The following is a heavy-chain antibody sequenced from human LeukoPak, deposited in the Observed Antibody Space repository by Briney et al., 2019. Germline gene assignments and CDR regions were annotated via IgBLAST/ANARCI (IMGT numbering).Heavy chain of an antibody. CDR3: ARDFYGDYALSAFDI. CDR2: IKQDGIEK. V-gene: IGHV3-7*01. J-gene: IGHJ3*02. D-gene: IGHD4-17*01. CDR1: GFTFSDYW. Sequence: GGSLRLSCVASGFTFSDYWMSWVRHAPGKGLEWVANIKQDGIEKYYVDSVKGRFTISRDNAKNSVYLQMNSLRAEDTAVYYCARDFYGDYALSAFDIWGQGAMVTVSS.